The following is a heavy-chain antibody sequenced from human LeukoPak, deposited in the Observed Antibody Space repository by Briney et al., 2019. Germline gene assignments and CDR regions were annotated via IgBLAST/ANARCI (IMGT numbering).Heavy chain of an antibody. V-gene: IGHV4-59*12. Sequence: SETLSLTCTVSGGSISTYSWNWIRQPPGKGLEWIGNIYYSGSTYYDPSLKSRVTISVETSKNQFSLKLSSVTAADTAVYYCARDGRFPPEVLPRYFDYWGQGTLVTVSS. D-gene: IGHD1-26*01. CDR1: GGSISTYS. J-gene: IGHJ4*02. CDR2: IYYSGST. CDR3: ARDGRFPPEVLPRYFDY.